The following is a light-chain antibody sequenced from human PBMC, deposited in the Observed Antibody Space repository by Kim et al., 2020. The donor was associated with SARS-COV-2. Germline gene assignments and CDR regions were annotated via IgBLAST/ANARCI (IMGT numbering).Light chain of an antibody. CDR2: GNN. V-gene: IGLV1-40*01. Sequence: ITFSCTGTSNNIGTCNDVAWYQQHPGTAPKLLIYGNNNRPSGVSNRFSGSKSGNTASLAITGLQAEDEADYYCWSYGGSTSGAGVFGGGTQLTVL. J-gene: IGLJ2*01. CDR1: SNNIGTCND. CDR3: WSYGGSTSGAGV.